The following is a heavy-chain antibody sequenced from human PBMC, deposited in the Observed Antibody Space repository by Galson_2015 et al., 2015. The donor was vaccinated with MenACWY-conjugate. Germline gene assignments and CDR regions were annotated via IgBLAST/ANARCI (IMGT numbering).Heavy chain of an antibody. CDR2: ISYDGSDK. Sequence: SLRLSCAASGFTFSSYGMHWVRQAPGKGLEWVAVISYDGSDKYYADSVKGRFTISRDNSKKTLYLQMNSLRAEDTAVYYCAKDHLGPTISGAYYFDYWGQGTLVTVSS. J-gene: IGHJ4*02. D-gene: IGHD3-3*01. CDR1: GFTFSSYG. CDR3: AKDHLGPTISGAYYFDY. V-gene: IGHV3-30*18.